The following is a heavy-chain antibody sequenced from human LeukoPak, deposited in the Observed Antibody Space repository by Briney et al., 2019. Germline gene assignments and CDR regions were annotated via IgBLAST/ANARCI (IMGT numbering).Heavy chain of an antibody. CDR2: INPSGGST. J-gene: IGHJ5*02. CDR3: ARDMGLNFGVVMGTEYNWFDP. D-gene: IGHD3-3*01. V-gene: IGHV1-46*01. CDR1: GYTFTSYY. Sequence: ASVKVSCKASGYTFTSYYMHWVRQAPGQGLEWMGIINPSGGSTSYAQKFQGGVTMTRDTSTSTVYMELSSLRSEDTAVYYCARDMGLNFGVVMGTEYNWFDPWGQGTLVTVSS.